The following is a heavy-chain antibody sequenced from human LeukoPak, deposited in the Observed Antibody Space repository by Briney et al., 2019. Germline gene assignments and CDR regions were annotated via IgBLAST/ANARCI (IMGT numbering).Heavy chain of an antibody. J-gene: IGHJ3*02. V-gene: IGHV2-5*02. D-gene: IGHD3-22*01. CDR2: IYWDDDK. Sequence: SGPSPVKPTQTLTLTCAFSGFSLTTRGVGVGWIRQPPGKALEWLALIYWDDDKRYRPSLKSRLTITKDTSKKQVVLTVTNLDPVDTATYYCARLAYYDNSGSSRPFDIWGQGTRVTVSS. CDR1: GFSLTTRGVG. CDR3: ARLAYYDNSGSSRPFDI.